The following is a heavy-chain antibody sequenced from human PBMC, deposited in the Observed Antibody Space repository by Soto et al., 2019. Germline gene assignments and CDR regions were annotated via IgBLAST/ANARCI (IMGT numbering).Heavy chain of an antibody. D-gene: IGHD3-9*01. Sequence: QITLKESGPTLVRPTQTLTLTCAFSGFSLSTSGVGVGWIRQPPGKALEWLAVIYWDDSKHYSPSLRSRLTITKDTSKNHVVLTMTNMDPMDTGTYYCAQKVPEDWPLDYWGQGTLVTVSS. CDR1: GFSLSTSGVG. CDR2: IYWDDSK. V-gene: IGHV2-5*02. J-gene: IGHJ4*02. CDR3: AQKVPEDWPLDY.